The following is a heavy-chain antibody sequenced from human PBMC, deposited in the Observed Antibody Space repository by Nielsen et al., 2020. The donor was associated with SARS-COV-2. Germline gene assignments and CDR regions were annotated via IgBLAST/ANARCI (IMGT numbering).Heavy chain of an antibody. CDR2: ISWDGGST. Sequence: GESLKISCAASGFTFDDYAMHWVRQAPGKGLEWVSLISWDGGSTYYADSVKGRFTISRDNSKNSLYLQMNSLRAEDTALYYCAKDTSSSSPSWYFDLWGRGTLVTVSS. J-gene: IGHJ2*01. CDR3: AKDTSSSSPSWYFDL. CDR1: GFTFDDYA. V-gene: IGHV3-43D*03. D-gene: IGHD6-13*01.